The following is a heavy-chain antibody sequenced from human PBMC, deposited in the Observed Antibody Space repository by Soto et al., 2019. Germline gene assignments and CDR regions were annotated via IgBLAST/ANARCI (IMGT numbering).Heavy chain of an antibody. CDR2: VYAGGIT. V-gene: IGHV4-4*07. D-gene: IGHD2-2*01. Sequence: PSETLSLTCNVSGVSISSFFWSWIRQPAGKGLEYIGRVYAGGITNQNPSLKSRIFMSLDLAKNQLSLILQSVTAADTGVYCCVKDRMPVGAFDVWGHGTLVT. CDR1: GVSISSFF. CDR3: VKDRMPVGAFDV. J-gene: IGHJ4*01.